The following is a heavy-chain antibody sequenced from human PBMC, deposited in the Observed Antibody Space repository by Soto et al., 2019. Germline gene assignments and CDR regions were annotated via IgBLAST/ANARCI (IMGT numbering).Heavy chain of an antibody. Sequence: SETLSLTCTVSGGSISSGGYYWSWIRQHPGKGLEWIGYIYYSGSTYYNPSLKSRVTISVDTSKNQFSLKLSSVTAADTAVYYCARGLVVAATRAIHYYYYGMDVWGQGTTVTVSS. D-gene: IGHD2-15*01. J-gene: IGHJ6*02. V-gene: IGHV4-31*03. CDR2: IYYSGST. CDR1: GGSISSGGYY. CDR3: ARGLVVAATRAIHYYYYGMDV.